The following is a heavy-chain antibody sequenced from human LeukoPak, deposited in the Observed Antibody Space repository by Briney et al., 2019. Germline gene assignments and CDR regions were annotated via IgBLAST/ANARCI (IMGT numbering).Heavy chain of an antibody. CDR2: ISSSSSYI. V-gene: IGHV3-21*01. CDR1: GFTLCRYR. J-gene: IGHJ4*02. CDR3: AREGSGVAGHFDY. Sequence: PGGALRLSCVGCGFTLCRYRMNWVRRAPGKGLEWVSPISSSSSYIYYADSVKGRFTISRDNAKNSLYLQMNSLRAEDTAVYYCAREGSGVAGHFDYWGQGTLVTVSS. D-gene: IGHD3-3*01.